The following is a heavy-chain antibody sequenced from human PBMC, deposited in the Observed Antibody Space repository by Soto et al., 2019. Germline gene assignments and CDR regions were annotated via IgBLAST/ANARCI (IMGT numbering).Heavy chain of an antibody. CDR3: ASSGGNFWSGYYTGGYYYYMDV. J-gene: IGHJ6*03. CDR1: GCTFSSYT. CDR2: IIPILGIA. D-gene: IGHD3-3*01. V-gene: IGHV1-69*02. Sequence: GASVKASCKASGCTFSSYTISCVRQAPGQGLEWMGRIIPILGIANYAQKFQGRVTITADKSTSTAYMELSSLRSEDTAVYYCASSGGNFWSGYYTGGYYYYMDVWGKGTTVTVSS.